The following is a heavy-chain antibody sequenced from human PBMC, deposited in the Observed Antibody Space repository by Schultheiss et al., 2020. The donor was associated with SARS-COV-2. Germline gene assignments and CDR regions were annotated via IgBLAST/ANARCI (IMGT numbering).Heavy chain of an antibody. CDR1: GFTFSDYY. CDR2: INSDGSST. CDR3: ARASPYFDY. J-gene: IGHJ4*02. V-gene: IGHV3-74*01. Sequence: GESLKISCAASGFTFSDYYMSWIRQAPGKGLEWVSRINSDGSSTSYADSVKGRFTISRDNAKNTLYLQMNSLRAEDTAVYYCARASPYFDYWGQGALVTVSS.